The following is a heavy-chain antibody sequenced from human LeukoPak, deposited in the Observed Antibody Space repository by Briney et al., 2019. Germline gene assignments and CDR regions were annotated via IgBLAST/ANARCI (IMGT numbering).Heavy chain of an antibody. D-gene: IGHD4-17*01. Sequence: PGGSLRLSCAASGFTFSSYAMSWVRQAPGKGLEWVSAISGSGGSTYYADSVKGRFTISRDSSKNTLYLQMNSLRAEDTAVYYCAKDRPRDYGDYSGYYYGMDVWGQGTTVTVSS. CDR2: ISGSGGST. V-gene: IGHV3-23*01. CDR1: GFTFSSYA. J-gene: IGHJ6*02. CDR3: AKDRPRDYGDYSGYYYGMDV.